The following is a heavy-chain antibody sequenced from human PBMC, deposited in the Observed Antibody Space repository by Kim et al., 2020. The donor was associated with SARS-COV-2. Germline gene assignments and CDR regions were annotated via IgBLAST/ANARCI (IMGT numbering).Heavy chain of an antibody. CDR2: VNPNSGNT. CDR3: ASGPSGWYDY. J-gene: IGHJ4*02. Sequence: ASVKVSCKAVGYSFTSYDINWVRQATGQGLEWMGWVNPNSGNTGYAQKFQGRVTMTRDTATRTAYMELSSLRSEDTAVYYCASGPSGWYDYWGQGTLVTVSS. D-gene: IGHD6-19*01. CDR1: GYSFTSYD. V-gene: IGHV1-8*02.